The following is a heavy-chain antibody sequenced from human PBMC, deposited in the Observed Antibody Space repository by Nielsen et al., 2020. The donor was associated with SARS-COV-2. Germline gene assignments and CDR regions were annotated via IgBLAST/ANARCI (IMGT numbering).Heavy chain of an antibody. CDR1: GFTFSSYS. Sequence: GESLKISCAASGFTFSSYSMNWVRQAPGKGLEWVSSISSSSSYIYYADSVKGRFTISRDNAKNSLYLQMNSLRAEDTAVYYCARDSTYMRFGEFHDYWGQGTLVTVSS. J-gene: IGHJ4*02. V-gene: IGHV3-21*04. D-gene: IGHD3-10*01. CDR2: ISSSSSYI. CDR3: ARDSTYMRFGEFHDY.